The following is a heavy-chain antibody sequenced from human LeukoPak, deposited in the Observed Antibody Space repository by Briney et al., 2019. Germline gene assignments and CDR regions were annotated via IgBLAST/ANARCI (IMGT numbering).Heavy chain of an antibody. V-gene: IGHV3-23*01. CDR2: ISGSGVMT. J-gene: IGHJ4*02. CDR1: GFTFSDYA. Sequence: GGSLRLSCAASGFTFSDYAMTWVRQAPGKGLEWVATISGSGVMTYYTDSVKGRFTVSGDNSKNTLYLQMSSLTAADTAVYYCAKDRSIGTYYTFDHWGQGTLVTVSS. D-gene: IGHD1-26*01. CDR3: AKDRSIGTYYTFDH.